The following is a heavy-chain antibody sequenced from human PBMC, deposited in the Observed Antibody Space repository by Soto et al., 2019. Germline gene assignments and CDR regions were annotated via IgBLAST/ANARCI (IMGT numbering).Heavy chain of an antibody. J-gene: IGHJ4*02. V-gene: IGHV3-49*04. D-gene: IGHD6-19*01. CDR1: GFTFGDYA. CDR3: TRARQDPIIAVAGKGTEFDY. CDR2: IRSKAYGGTT. Sequence: EVQLVESGGGLVQPGRSLRLSCTASGFTFGDYAMSWVRQAPGKGLEWVGFIRSKAYGGTTEYAASVKGRFTISKDDSKSIAYLQMNSLKTEDTAVYYCTRARQDPIIAVAGKGTEFDYWGQGTLVTVSS.